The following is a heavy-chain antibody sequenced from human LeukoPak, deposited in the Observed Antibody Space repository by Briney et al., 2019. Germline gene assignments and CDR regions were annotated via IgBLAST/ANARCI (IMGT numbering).Heavy chain of an antibody. V-gene: IGHV3-23*01. D-gene: IGHD3-16*02. CDR1: GFTFSSYA. Sequence: GSLRLSCAVSGFTFSSYAVSWVRQAPGEGLEWVSAISGSCETTYYADSVKGRFTISKDSSKNTLYLQMNSLRAEDAAVYYCAKHHVWGTYRFDYWGQGTLVTVSS. CDR2: ISGSCETT. CDR3: AKHHVWGTYRFDY. J-gene: IGHJ4*02.